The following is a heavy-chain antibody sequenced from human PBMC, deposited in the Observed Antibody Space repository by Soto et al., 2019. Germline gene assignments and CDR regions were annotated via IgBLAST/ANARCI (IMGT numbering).Heavy chain of an antibody. V-gene: IGHV4-31*03. CDR2: IYYSGST. Sequence: QVQLQESGPGLVKPSQTLSLTCTVSGGSISSGGYYWSWIRQHPGKGLEWIGYIYYSGSTYYNPSLKSRVTISVDTSKNQFSLKLSSVTAADTAVYYCAREAVVVVADPVSSYYYYGMDVWGQGTTVTVSS. CDR1: GGSISSGGYY. D-gene: IGHD2-15*01. J-gene: IGHJ6*02. CDR3: AREAVVVVADPVSSYYYYGMDV.